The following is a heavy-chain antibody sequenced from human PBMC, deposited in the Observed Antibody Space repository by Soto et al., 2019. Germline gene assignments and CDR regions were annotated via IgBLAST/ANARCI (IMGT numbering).Heavy chain of an antibody. CDR1: GGSISSGGYY. D-gene: IGHD6-13*01. J-gene: IGHJ5*02. V-gene: IGHV4-31*03. CDR2: IYYSGST. Sequence: SETLSLTCTVSGGSISSGGYYWSWIRQHPGKGLEWIGYIYYSGSTYYNPSLKSRVTISVDTSKNQFSLKLSSVTAADTAVFFFARVLAGGGQQPASFDPWGQGTLVTVSS. CDR3: ARVLAGGGQQPASFDP.